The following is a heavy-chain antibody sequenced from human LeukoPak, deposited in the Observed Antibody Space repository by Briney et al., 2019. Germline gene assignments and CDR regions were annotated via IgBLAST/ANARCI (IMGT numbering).Heavy chain of an antibody. CDR2: FDPEDGET. J-gene: IGHJ5*02. V-gene: IGHV1-24*01. CDR1: GYTLTELS. CDR3: ATDYYDFWSGYLLPFDP. Sequence: ASVKVSCKVSGYTLTELSMHWVRQAPGKGLEWMGGFDPEDGETIYAQKFQGRVTMTEDTSTDTAYMELSSLRPEDTAVYYCATDYYDFWSGYLLPFDPWGQGTLVTVSS. D-gene: IGHD3-3*01.